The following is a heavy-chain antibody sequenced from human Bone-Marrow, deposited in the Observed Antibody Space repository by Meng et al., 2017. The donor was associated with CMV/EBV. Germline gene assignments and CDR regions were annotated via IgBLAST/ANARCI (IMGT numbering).Heavy chain of an antibody. CDR1: GYTFTGYY. D-gene: IGHD6-13*01. V-gene: IGHV1-2*02. J-gene: IGHJ5*02. CDR3: ATDLAALGTGWFDP. Sequence: KAYGYTFTGYYMHWVRQAPGQGLEWMGWINPKSGVTNLAQRFKGRVTMTRDTSISTGYMELSRLRSDDTAVYYCATDLAALGTGWFDPWGQGTLVTVSS. CDR2: INPKSGVT.